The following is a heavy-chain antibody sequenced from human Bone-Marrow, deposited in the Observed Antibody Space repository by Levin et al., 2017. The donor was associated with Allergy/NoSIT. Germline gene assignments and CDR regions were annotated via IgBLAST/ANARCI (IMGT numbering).Heavy chain of an antibody. J-gene: IGHJ5*02. CDR1: GFTFADSA. CDR3: TRGGYDFWSGSFDP. V-gene: IGHV3-49*04. Sequence: GESLKISCTTSGFTFADSAMTWVRQAPGKGLEWVGFIRGKAFRGTIEYAASLNGRVTISRDDSKGVVYLQITNLKTDDSGVYFCTRGGYDFWSGSFDPWGQGTLVIVSS. CDR2: IRGKAFRGTI. D-gene: IGHD3-3*01.